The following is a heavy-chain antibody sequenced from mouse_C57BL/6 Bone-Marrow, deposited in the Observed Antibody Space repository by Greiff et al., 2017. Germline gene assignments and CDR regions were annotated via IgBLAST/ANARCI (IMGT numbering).Heavy chain of an antibody. J-gene: IGHJ2*01. CDR1: GYTFTSYW. D-gene: IGHD1-1*01. CDR3: AREDYYGSSYNFDY. Sequence: VQLQQPGAELVMPGASVKLSCKASGYTFTSYWMHWVKQRPGQGLEWIGEIDTSDSYTNYNQKFKGKSTLTVDKSSTTAYMQRSSLTSEDAAVYYCAREDYYGSSYNFDYWGQGTTLTVSS. V-gene: IGHV1-69*01. CDR2: IDTSDSYT.